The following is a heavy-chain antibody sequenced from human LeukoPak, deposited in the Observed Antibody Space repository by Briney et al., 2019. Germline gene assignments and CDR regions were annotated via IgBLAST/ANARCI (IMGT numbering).Heavy chain of an antibody. CDR2: IKQDGSEK. Sequence: GGSLRLSCAASGFTFSSYWMSWVRQAPGKGLEWVANIKQDGSEKYYVDSVKGRFTISRDNAKNSLYLQMNSLRAEDTAVYYCARTAYYYDSSGYDDAFDIWGQGTMVTVSS. CDR1: GFTFSSYW. CDR3: ARTAYYYDSSGYDDAFDI. J-gene: IGHJ3*02. D-gene: IGHD3-22*01. V-gene: IGHV3-7*03.